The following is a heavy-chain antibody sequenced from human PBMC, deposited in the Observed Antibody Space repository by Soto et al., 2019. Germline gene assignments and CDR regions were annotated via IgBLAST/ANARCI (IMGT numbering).Heavy chain of an antibody. V-gene: IGHV3-72*01. CDR3: VNYIAGTPN. J-gene: IGHJ4*02. CDR1: GFSFSDHY. D-gene: IGHD2-15*01. CDR2: TRHKVENYNT. Sequence: EVQLVESGGDLVQPGGSLTLSCAASGFSFSDHYMEWVRQAPGKGLEWVGRTRHKVENYNTEYAASVKGRFTISRDASKTSLYLQMNSLKTEDTAVYFCVNYIAGTPNWGQGTLVTVSS.